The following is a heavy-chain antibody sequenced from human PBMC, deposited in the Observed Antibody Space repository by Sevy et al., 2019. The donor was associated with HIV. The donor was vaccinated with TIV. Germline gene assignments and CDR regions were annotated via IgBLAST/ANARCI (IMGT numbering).Heavy chain of an antibody. D-gene: IGHD3-10*01. CDR2: IIPIFGAA. CDR3: AKAVYGSGSYYNLGY. V-gene: IGHV1-69*05. Sequence: KVSCKASGGTFSSYAISWVRQAPGQGLEWMGEIIPIFGAAKYAQNFKGRVTITRDESRSTVYMELSSLSSEDTAVYYCAKAVYGSGSYYNLGYWGQGTLVTVSS. CDR1: GGTFSSYA. J-gene: IGHJ4*02.